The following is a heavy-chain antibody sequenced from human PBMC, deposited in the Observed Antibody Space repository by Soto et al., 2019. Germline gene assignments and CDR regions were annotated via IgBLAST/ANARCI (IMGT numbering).Heavy chain of an antibody. J-gene: IGHJ6*02. CDR3: ARDSRVWGGDCYYYYYGMDD. Sequence: PSLTCTAAGGSTSSYYWSWIRQPPQKGLEWIGYIYYSGSTNYNPSLKSRVTISVDTSKNQFSLKLSSVTAADTAVYYCARDSRVWGGDCYYYYYGMDDWGQGATVTVSS. CDR2: IYYSGST. D-gene: IGHD2-21*02. CDR1: GGSTSSYY. V-gene: IGHV4-59*01.